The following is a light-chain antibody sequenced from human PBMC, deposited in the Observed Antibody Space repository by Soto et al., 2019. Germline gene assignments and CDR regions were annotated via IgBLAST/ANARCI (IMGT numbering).Light chain of an antibody. V-gene: IGKV1-5*01. CDR3: QQYNSHSQT. J-gene: IGKJ1*01. CDR1: QSISSR. Sequence: DIQMTQSASTLSAYVEDRITITCRASQSISSRLAWYQQKPGKAPKLLISDASSLENWVPSRFSGSGSGTEFTLTISSLQPDDFATYYCQQYNSHSQTFGQGTKVDI. CDR2: DAS.